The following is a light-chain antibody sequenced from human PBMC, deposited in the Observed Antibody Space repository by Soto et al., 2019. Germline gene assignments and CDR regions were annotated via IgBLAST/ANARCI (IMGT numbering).Light chain of an antibody. CDR3: QVWDSSSDHVV. CDR1: NIGSKS. V-gene: IGLV3-21*04. J-gene: IGLJ2*01. Sequence: SYELTQPPSVSVAPGKTARITCGGNNIGSKSVHWYQQKPGQAPVLVIYYDSDRPSGIPERFAGSNSWNTATLTISRVEAGDEADYDWQVWDSSSDHVVFGGGTKLTVL. CDR2: YDS.